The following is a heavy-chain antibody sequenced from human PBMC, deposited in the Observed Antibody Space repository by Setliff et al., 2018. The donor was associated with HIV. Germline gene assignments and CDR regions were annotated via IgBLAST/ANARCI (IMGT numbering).Heavy chain of an antibody. V-gene: IGHV4-38-2*02. J-gene: IGHJ3*02. CDR2: IFHSGNT. Sequence: PSETLSLTCNVSGYSISSGFYWGWIRQPPGKGLEWIGNIFHSGNTDQNPSLKSRVTMSVETSENQFPLRLNSVTAADTAVYYCARRTIWGDAFDIWGRGTMVTVS. D-gene: IGHD3-16*01. CDR3: ARRTIWGDAFDI. CDR1: GYSISSGFY.